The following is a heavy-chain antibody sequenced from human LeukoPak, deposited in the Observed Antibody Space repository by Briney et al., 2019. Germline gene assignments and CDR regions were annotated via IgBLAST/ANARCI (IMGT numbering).Heavy chain of an antibody. CDR1: GGTFSSYA. Sequence: SVKVSCKASGGTFSSYAISWVRQAPGQGLEWMGRIIPILGIANYAQKFQGRVTITADKSTSTAYMELSSLRSEDTAVYYCARDWMTTVTKEGPWGQGTLVTVSS. CDR3: ARDWMTTVTKEGP. J-gene: IGHJ5*02. CDR2: IIPILGIA. D-gene: IGHD4-17*01. V-gene: IGHV1-69*04.